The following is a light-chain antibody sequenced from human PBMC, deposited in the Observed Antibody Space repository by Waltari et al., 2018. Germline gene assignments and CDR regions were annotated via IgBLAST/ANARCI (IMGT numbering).Light chain of an antibody. J-gene: IGKJ3*01. CDR2: GAS. Sequence: EIVLTQSPATLSLSPGERVTLSCRASQSISSNYLARYQQKPGQAPRRLIDGASHRAPGIPARFSGSGSGTDFTLTISSLEPEDFAVYYCQHRAHWPPDASFGPGTKVEIK. CDR1: QSISSNY. V-gene: IGKV3-11*01. CDR3: QHRAHWPPDAS.